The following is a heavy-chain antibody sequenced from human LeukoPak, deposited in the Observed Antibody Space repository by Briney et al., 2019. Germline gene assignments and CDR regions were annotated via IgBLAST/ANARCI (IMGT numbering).Heavy chain of an antibody. D-gene: IGHD3-22*01. CDR1: GFTFSSYA. Sequence: PGGSLRLSCAASGFTFSSYAMHWVRQAPGKGLEWVAVISYDGSNKYYADSVKGRFTISRGNSKNTLYLQMNSLRAEDTAVYYCARDRRDYYDSSGYFDYWGQGTLVTVSS. J-gene: IGHJ4*02. V-gene: IGHV3-30*04. CDR3: ARDRRDYYDSSGYFDY. CDR2: ISYDGSNK.